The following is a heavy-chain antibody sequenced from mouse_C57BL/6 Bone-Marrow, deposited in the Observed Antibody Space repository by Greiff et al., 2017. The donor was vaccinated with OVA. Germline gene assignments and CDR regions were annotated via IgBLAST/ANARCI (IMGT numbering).Heavy chain of an antibody. D-gene: IGHD1-1*01. CDR3: ARGDYYGSFWFAY. V-gene: IGHV5-16*01. J-gene: IGHJ3*01. CDR2: INYDGSSP. Sequence: EVHLVESEGGLVQPGSSMKLSCTASGFTFSDYYMAWVRQVPEKGLEWVANINYDGSSPYYLDSLKSRFIISRDNAKNILYLQMSSLKSEDTATYYCARGDYYGSFWFAYWGQGTLVTVSA. CDR1: GFTFSDYY.